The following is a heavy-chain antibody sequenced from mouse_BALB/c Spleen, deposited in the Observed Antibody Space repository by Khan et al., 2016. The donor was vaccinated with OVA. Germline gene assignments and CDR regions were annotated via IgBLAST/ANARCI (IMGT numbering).Heavy chain of an antibody. V-gene: IGHV3-8*02. CDR3: ARYNGFYYFDY. J-gene: IGHJ2*01. CDR1: GDSITSCY. Sequence: VQLKESGPSLVKLSQTLSLTCSVTGDSITSCYWNWIRKFPGNKLEYIGYINYSGSTYYNPSLKSRISITRDTSKNQYFLQLNSVTTEDTATYYCARYNGFYYFDYWDQGTPRTVSS. D-gene: IGHD1-2*01. CDR2: INYSGST.